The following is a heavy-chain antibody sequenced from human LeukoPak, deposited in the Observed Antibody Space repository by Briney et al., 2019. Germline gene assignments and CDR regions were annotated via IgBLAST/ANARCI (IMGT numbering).Heavy chain of an antibody. V-gene: IGHV1-46*01. CDR2: INPSGGST. D-gene: IGHD6-25*01. Sequence: ASVKVSCKASGYTFTSYYMHWVRQAPGQGLEWMGIINPSGGSTSYAQKFQGRVTMTRDTSTSTVYMELSSLRSEDTAVYYCARALSRAGYSSGALVDYWGQGTLVTVSS. J-gene: IGHJ4*02. CDR3: ARALSRAGYSSGALVDY. CDR1: GYTFTSYY.